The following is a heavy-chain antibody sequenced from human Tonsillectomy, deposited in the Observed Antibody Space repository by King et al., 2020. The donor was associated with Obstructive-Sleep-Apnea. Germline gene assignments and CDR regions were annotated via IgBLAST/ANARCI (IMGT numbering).Heavy chain of an antibody. CDR2: ISAYNGNT. J-gene: IGHJ3*02. Sequence: QLVQSGAEVKKPGASVKVSCKASGYTFTSYGISWVRQAPGQGLEWMGWISAYNGNTNYAQKLQGRVTMTTDTSTSTAYMELRSLRSDDTAVYYCARDPYDILTGYLDAFDIWGKGTMVTVSS. V-gene: IGHV1-18*04. CDR1: GYTFTSYG. D-gene: IGHD3-9*01. CDR3: ARDPYDILTGYLDAFDI.